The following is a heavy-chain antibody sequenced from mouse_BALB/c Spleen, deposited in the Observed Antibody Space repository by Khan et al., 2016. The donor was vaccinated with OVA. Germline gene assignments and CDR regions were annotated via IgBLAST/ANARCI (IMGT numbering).Heavy chain of an antibody. J-gene: IGHJ4*01. CDR3: VRYQGGNYDAMDY. CDR1: GYTFTNYW. CDR2: IFPGGTYT. Sequence: QIQLVQSGAEVVRPGTSVKISCKTSGYTFTNYWLAWLKQRPGHGPEWIGDIFPGGTYTNYNENLKDKATLTADSFSSTAYMQLSSLTSEDSAVYCCVRYQGGNYDAMDYWGQGTSVTVSS. V-gene: IGHV1-63*02. D-gene: IGHD2-1*01.